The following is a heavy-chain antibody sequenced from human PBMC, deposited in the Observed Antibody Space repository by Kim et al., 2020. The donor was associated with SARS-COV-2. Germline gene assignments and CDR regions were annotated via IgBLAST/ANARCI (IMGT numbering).Heavy chain of an antibody. D-gene: IGHD1-26*01. J-gene: IGHJ4*02. Sequence: GGSLRLSCAASGITFGVYGMSWVRQSPGKGLEWVSGINWSGGTKDYVDSVKGRFIISRDDAKNSVFLEMNGLRAEDTAFYYCATDPNGTYLPAFEYWGQG. CDR2: INWSGGTK. CDR3: ATDPNGTYLPAFEY. CDR1: GITFGVYG. V-gene: IGHV3-20*04.